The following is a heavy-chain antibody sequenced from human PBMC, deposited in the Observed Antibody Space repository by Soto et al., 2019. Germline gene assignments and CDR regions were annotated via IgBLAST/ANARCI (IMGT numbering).Heavy chain of an antibody. CDR1: GGSFSGYY. CDR2: INHSGNT. Sequence: SETLSLTRAVYGGSFSGYYWSWIRQPPGKGLEWIGEINHSGNTNDNTSLKSRVTISVDTAKNQFSLKLSSVTAADTAVYYCARGPEQQLVYYFDYWGQGTLVTVSS. D-gene: IGHD6-13*01. V-gene: IGHV4-34*01. J-gene: IGHJ4*02. CDR3: ARGPEQQLVYYFDY.